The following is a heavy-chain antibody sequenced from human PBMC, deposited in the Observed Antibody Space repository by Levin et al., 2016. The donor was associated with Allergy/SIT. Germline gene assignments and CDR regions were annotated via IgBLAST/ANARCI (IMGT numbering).Heavy chain of an antibody. D-gene: IGHD7-27*01. J-gene: IGHJ5*02. CDR3: ARFVPGDRWFDP. CDR1: GGSISSYY. V-gene: IGHV4-59*01. Sequence: SETLSLTCTVSGGSISSYYWSWIRQPPGKGLEWIGYIYYSGSTNYNPSLKSRVTISVDTSKNQFSLKLSSVTAADTAVYYCARFVPGDRWFDPWGQGTLVTVSS. CDR2: IYYSGST.